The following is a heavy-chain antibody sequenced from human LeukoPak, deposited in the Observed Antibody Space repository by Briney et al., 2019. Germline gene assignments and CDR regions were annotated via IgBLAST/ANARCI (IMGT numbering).Heavy chain of an antibody. CDR2: ISWNSVSI. Sequence: PVGSLRLSCAASGFTFDDYAMHSVRQAPGKGLEGVSGISWNSVSIGYADSVKGRFTISRDNAKNSLYLQMNSLRAEDTALYYCAKVRSMVRGDYYFDYWGQGTLVTVSS. CDR3: AKVRSMVRGDYYFDY. CDR1: GFTFDDYA. V-gene: IGHV3-9*01. J-gene: IGHJ4*02. D-gene: IGHD3-10*01.